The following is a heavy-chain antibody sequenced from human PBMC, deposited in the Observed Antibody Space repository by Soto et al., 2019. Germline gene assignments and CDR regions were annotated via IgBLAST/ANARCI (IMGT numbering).Heavy chain of an antibody. J-gene: IGHJ4*02. D-gene: IGHD6-25*01. CDR2: IFHTGGT. Sequence: QVQLQESGPGLVKPSETLSLTCTVSSDSIAGENWWSWVRQPPGMGLEWIGEIFHTGGTNYNPSLKGRVTMEVDKSKNQFSLKLTSETAADTAVYYCARVFSSGSGWMYYFDFWGQGTLVSVSS. CDR1: SDSIAGENW. CDR3: ARVFSSGSGWMYYFDF. V-gene: IGHV4-4*02.